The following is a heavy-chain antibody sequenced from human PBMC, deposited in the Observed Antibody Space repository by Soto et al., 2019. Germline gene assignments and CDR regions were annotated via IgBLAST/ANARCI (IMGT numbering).Heavy chain of an antibody. Sequence: GESLKISCAASGFTFSSYAMSWVRPAPGKGLEWVSAISGSGGSTYYADSVKGRFTISRDNSKNTLYLQMNSLRAEDTAVYYCAKDGEGSSYFDYWGQGTLVTVSS. D-gene: IGHD6-6*01. CDR1: GFTFSSYA. V-gene: IGHV3-23*01. J-gene: IGHJ4*02. CDR2: ISGSGGST. CDR3: AKDGEGSSYFDY.